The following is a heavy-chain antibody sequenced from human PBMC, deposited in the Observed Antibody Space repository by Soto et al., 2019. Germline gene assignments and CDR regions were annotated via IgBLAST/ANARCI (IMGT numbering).Heavy chain of an antibody. Sequence: ASVKVSCKASGGTFSSYTISWVRQAPGQGLEWMGRIIPILGIANYAQKFQGRVTITADKSTSTAYMELSSLRSEDTAVYYCARYFSTNCGGDCYSAFDIWGQGTMVTVSS. D-gene: IGHD2-21*02. CDR1: GGTFSSYT. J-gene: IGHJ3*02. CDR3: ARYFSTNCGGDCYSAFDI. V-gene: IGHV1-69*02. CDR2: IIPILGIA.